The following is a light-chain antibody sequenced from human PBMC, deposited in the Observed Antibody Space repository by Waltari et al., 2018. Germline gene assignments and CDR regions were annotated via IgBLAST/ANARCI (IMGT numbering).Light chain of an antibody. V-gene: IGKV1-39*01. CDR1: QSISSY. Sequence: DIQMTQSPSSLSASVGDRVTITCRASQSISSYLSWYQQKPGRAPKLLIYAASSLESGVPSRFSGSGSGRAFTLIISSLQPEDFATYSCQQSYSQTRTFGQGTKVEI. CDR2: AAS. CDR3: QQSYSQTRT. J-gene: IGKJ1*01.